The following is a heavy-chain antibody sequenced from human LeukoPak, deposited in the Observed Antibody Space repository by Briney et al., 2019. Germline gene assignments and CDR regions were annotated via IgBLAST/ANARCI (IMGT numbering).Heavy chain of an antibody. Sequence: GGSLRLSCAASGFTFSSYGMHWVRQAPGKGLEWVAVISYDGSNKYYADSVKGRFTISRDNSKNTLYLQMNSLRAGDTAVYYCAKITGSITAVDSFDSWGQGTLVTVSS. J-gene: IGHJ4*02. V-gene: IGHV3-30*18. D-gene: IGHD3-16*01. CDR1: GFTFSSYG. CDR3: AKITGSITAVDSFDS. CDR2: ISYDGSNK.